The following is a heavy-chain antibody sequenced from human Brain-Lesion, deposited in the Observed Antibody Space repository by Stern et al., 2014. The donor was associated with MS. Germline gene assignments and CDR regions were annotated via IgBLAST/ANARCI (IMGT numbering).Heavy chain of an antibody. V-gene: IGHV1-2*02. D-gene: IGHD3-3*01. CDR2: INPNTGST. CDR3: ARDQRGITIFGVVTDYYYLGMDV. CDR1: GYIFTGYY. J-gene: IGHJ6*02. Sequence: QVQLVQSGAEVKKPGASVKVSCKTSGYIFTGYYIHWVRQAPGQGLEWMAWINPNTGSTKTAQKFQGTVTLSRATAISTAYVEMSSLTSDDTAVYYCARDQRGITIFGVVTDYYYLGMDVWGQGTTVTVSS.